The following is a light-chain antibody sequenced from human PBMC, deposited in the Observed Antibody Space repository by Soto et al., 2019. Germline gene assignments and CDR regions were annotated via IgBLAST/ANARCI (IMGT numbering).Light chain of an antibody. CDR1: QSISRS. CDR3: QQYNSDFRS. Sequence: DIQMTQSPATLAASVGDRVSITCRASQSISRSLAWYQQKPGKAPKLLIYQASTLESGVPSRFSGSGSGTEFSLTISSLQPDDFATYYCQQYNSDFRSFGQGTKVDIK. V-gene: IGKV1-5*03. CDR2: QAS. J-gene: IGKJ1*01.